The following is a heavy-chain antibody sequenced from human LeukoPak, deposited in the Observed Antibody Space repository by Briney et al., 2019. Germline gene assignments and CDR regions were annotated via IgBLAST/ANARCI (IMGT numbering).Heavy chain of an antibody. CDR2: ISGSAGRT. D-gene: IGHD3-22*01. CDR3: AKDDYYDSSGYPGVFDY. CDR1: GFTFSSYA. V-gene: IGHV3-23*01. Sequence: GGSLRLSCAASGFTFSSYAMTWVRQAPGKGLEWVSAISGSAGRTFYAESVKGRFTISRDNSKNTLYLQMNSLRAEDTAVYYCAKDDYYDSSGYPGVFDYWGQGTLVTVSS. J-gene: IGHJ4*02.